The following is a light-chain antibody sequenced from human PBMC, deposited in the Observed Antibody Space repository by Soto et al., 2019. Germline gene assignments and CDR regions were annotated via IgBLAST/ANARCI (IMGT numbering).Light chain of an antibody. V-gene: IGLV2-14*01. J-gene: IGLJ2*01. CDR3: SSYTSSSTLE. CDR1: SSDVGGYNY. Sequence: QSALTQPASVSGSPGQSITISCTGTSSDVGGYNYVSWYQQHPGKAPKLMIYDVSNRPSGVCNRFSGSKSGNTASLTISGLQAEDEADYYCSSYTSSSTLEFGGGTKVTVL. CDR2: DVS.